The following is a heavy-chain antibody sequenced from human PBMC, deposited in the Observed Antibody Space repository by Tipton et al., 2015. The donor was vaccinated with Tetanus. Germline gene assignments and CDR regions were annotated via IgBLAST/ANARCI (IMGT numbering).Heavy chain of an antibody. J-gene: IGHJ6*02. D-gene: IGHD6-13*01. V-gene: IGHV4-59*08. Sequence: TLSLTCTVSGGSISSYYWSWIRQPPGKGLEWIGYICYSGSTNYNPSLKSRVTISVDTSKNQFSLKLSSVTAADTAVYYCARGVSGSSWYSAFRRDTGYYYYGRDVWGQGTTVTVSS. CDR3: ARGVSGSSWYSAFRRDTGYYYYGRDV. CDR2: ICYSGST. CDR1: GGSISSYY.